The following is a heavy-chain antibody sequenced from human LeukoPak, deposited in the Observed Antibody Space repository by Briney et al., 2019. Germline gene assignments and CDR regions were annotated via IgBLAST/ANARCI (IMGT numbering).Heavy chain of an antibody. CDR2: IYSSGDT. V-gene: IGHV4-4*07. CDR1: GGFISSYY. CDR3: ARDAYYYDTSGYYLLDS. D-gene: IGHD3-22*01. J-gene: IGHJ4*02. Sequence: SETLSLTCTVSGGFISSYYWTWIRQPAGKGLEWIGRIYSSGDTYYNPSLNNRVTMSVDTSKNQFSLKLSSVTAADTAVYYCARDAYYYDTSGYYLLDSWGQGTLVTVSS.